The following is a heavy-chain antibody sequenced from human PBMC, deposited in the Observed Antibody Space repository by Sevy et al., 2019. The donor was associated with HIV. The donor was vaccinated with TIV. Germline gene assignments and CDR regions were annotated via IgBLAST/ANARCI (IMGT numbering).Heavy chain of an antibody. J-gene: IGHJ4*02. CDR1: GFNVNDNY. CDR2: IYSGGGT. V-gene: IGHV3-53*01. CDR3: AKEYSGWGLDY. Sequence: GGSLRLSCAASGFNVNDNYMHWVRQAPGKGLEWVSVIYSGGGTYYEDSVKGRFTISRDNSKNTVFLQMNSLRVDDTAVYYCAKEYSGWGLDYWGQGTLVTVSS. D-gene: IGHD6-19*01.